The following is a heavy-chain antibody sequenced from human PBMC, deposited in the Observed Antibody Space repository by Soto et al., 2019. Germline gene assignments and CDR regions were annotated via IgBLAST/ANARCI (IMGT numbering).Heavy chain of an antibody. CDR1: GFTFSSYA. V-gene: IGHV3-23*01. D-gene: IGHD6-6*01. CDR2: ISGSDDST. Sequence: EVQLLESGGGLVQPGESLRLSCAASGFTFSSYAMSWVRQAPGKGLEWVSVISGSDDSTYYADSVKGRFTIPRDNSKNTLYLRMNSLRAEDTAVYYCAKRSSSSTFDYWGQGTLVTVAS. CDR3: AKRSSSSTFDY. J-gene: IGHJ4*02.